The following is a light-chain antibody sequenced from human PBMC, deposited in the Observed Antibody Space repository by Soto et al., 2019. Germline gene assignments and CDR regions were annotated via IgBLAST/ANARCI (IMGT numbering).Light chain of an antibody. Sequence: QSALTQPASVSGSPGQSITISCSGTNSDVGDYNFVSWYQHHPGKAPPLMNYDVTERPSGVSNRFSGSKSGTTASLTISGLEADDEADYFCSSSTGTNTLIFGGGTKLTVL. J-gene: IGLJ2*01. V-gene: IGLV2-14*03. CDR2: DVT. CDR1: NSDVGDYNF. CDR3: SSSTGTNTLI.